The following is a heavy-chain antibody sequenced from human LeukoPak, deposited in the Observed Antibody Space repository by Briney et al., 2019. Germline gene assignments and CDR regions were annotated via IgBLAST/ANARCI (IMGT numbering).Heavy chain of an antibody. J-gene: IGHJ4*02. D-gene: IGHD2-15*01. CDR3: ARDVGLDY. CDR2: IWYDGSNK. Sequence: GGSLRLSCAASGFTVSSNYMSWVRQAPGKGLEWVAVIWYDGSNKYYADSVKGRFTISRDNSKNTLYLQMNSLRAEDTAVYYCARDVGLDYWGQGTLVTVSS. V-gene: IGHV3-33*08. CDR1: GFTVSSNY.